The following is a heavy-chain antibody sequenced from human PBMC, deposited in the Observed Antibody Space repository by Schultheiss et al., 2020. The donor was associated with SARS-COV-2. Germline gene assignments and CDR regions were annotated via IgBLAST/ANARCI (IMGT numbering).Heavy chain of an antibody. CDR2: ISGSGGST. Sequence: GESLKISCVASGFTFNIYAMNWVRQAPGKGLEWVSAISGSGGSTYYADSVKGRFTISRDNAKNSLYLQMNSLRAEDTAVYYCARARYYDSSGYYYVVDAFDIWGQGTMVTVSS. J-gene: IGHJ3*02. D-gene: IGHD3-22*01. CDR3: ARARYYDSSGYYYVVDAFDI. CDR1: GFTFNIYA. V-gene: IGHV3-23*01.